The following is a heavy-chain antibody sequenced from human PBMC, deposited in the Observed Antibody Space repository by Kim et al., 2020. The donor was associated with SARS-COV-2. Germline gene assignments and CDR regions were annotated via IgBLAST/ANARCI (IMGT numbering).Heavy chain of an antibody. D-gene: IGHD2-21*02. V-gene: IGHV1-46*01. J-gene: IGHJ5*02. CDR1: GFMFTSHW. CDR3: ARDRSTTIPLPHWWLDP. CDR2: INPMGDGA. Sequence: ASVKVSCKASGFMFTSHWMHWVRQAPGQGLEWMGVINPMGDGAVYAQKFQGRASMTRDTSTSTDYLEVINLTSEHTAVYYCARDRSTTIPLPHWWLDPCG.